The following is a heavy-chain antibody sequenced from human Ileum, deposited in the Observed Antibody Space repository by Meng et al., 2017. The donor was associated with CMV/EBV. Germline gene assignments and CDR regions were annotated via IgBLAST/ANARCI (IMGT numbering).Heavy chain of an antibody. V-gene: IGHV1-69*10. Sequence: SVKVSCNASGGTFSSYAISWVRQAPGQGLEWMGGIIPILGIANYAQKFQGRVTITADKSTSTAYMELSSLRSEDTAVYYCARDQEDIVVVPAAMPYYYYGMDVWGQGTTVTVSS. J-gene: IGHJ6*02. D-gene: IGHD2-2*01. CDR1: GGTFSSYA. CDR2: IIPILGIA. CDR3: ARDQEDIVVVPAAMPYYYYGMDV.